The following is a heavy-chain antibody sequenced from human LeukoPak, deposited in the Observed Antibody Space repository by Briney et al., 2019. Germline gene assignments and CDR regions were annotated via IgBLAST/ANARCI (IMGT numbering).Heavy chain of an antibody. CDR2: ISGDGGST. J-gene: IGHJ1*01. CDR3: ARDSQEFFQH. V-gene: IGHV3-43*02. Sequence: GGSLRLSCAASGFTVSSKYMCWVRQAPGKGLEWVSLISGDGGSTYYADSMKGRFTISRDNSKNSLYLQMNSLRTEDTALYYCARDSQEFFQHWGQGTLVTVSS. CDR1: GFTVSSKY.